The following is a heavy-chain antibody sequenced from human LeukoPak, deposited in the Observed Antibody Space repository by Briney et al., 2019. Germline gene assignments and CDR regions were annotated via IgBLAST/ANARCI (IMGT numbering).Heavy chain of an antibody. CDR2: ISGSGGST. CDR1: GFTFSSYA. Sequence: PGGSLRLSCAASGFTFSSYAMSWVRQAPEKGLEWVSAISGSGGSTYYADSVKGRFTISRDNSKNTLYLQMNSLRAEDTAVYYCANGYSGYDQPFDYWGQGTLVTVSS. V-gene: IGHV3-23*01. CDR3: ANGYSGYDQPFDY. D-gene: IGHD5-12*01. J-gene: IGHJ4*02.